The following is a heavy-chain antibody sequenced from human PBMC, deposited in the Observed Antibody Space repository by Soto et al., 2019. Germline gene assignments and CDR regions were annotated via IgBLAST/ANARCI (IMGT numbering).Heavy chain of an antibody. CDR1: GYTFTTYY. D-gene: IGHD3-3*01. CDR3: ARNSATYYDFWSGYYSVPTGANDAFDI. Sequence: QVQLVQSGAEVKKPGASVKVSCKASGYTFTTYYMHWVRQAPGQGLEWMGILNPSGGSTSYAQKFQGRVTMTRDTYKSTVYMELSSLRSEDTAVYYCARNSATYYDFWSGYYSVPTGANDAFDIWGQGTMVTVSS. V-gene: IGHV1-46*03. CDR2: LNPSGGST. J-gene: IGHJ3*02.